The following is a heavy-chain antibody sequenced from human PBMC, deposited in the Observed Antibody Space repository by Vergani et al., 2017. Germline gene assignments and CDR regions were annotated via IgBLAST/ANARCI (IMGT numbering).Heavy chain of an antibody. CDR1: GYTFTSYD. D-gene: IGHD6-13*01. Sequence: QVQLVQSGAEVKTPGASVKVSCKASGYTFTSYDINWVRQATGQGLEWMGWMNPNSGNTGYAQQFQGRVTITRKTSISTAYMELSSLRSEDTAVYYCARAGYSSSWYAYYYGMDVWGQGTTVTVSS. J-gene: IGHJ6*02. CDR3: ARAGYSSSWYAYYYGMDV. CDR2: MNPNSGNT. V-gene: IGHV1-8*03.